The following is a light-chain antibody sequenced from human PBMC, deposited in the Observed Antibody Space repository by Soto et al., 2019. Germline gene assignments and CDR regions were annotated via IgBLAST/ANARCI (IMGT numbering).Light chain of an antibody. Sequence: SVLTQPASVSGFPGQSITISCGGTSSDVGAYIYVSWYQQFPGKAPKLILYEVNNRPSGVSNRFSGSKSDTTASLTISGLQPEDEADYYCSAYSDIDTKVFGTGTKVTVL. CDR1: SSDVGAYIY. V-gene: IGLV2-14*03. CDR2: EVN. J-gene: IGLJ1*01. CDR3: SAYSDIDTKV.